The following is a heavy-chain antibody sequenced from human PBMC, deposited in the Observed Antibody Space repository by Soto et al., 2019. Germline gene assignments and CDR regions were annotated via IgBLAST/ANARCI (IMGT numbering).Heavy chain of an antibody. CDR3: AKTSVVVAATSADYYYYGMDV. J-gene: IGHJ6*02. Sequence: GESLKISCKGSGYSFTSYWIGWVRQMPGKGLEWMGIIYPGDSDTGYSPSFQGQVTISADKSISTAYLQWSSLKASDTAMYYCAKTSVVVAATSADYYYYGMDVWGQGTTVTVSS. D-gene: IGHD2-15*01. CDR1: GYSFTSYW. CDR2: IYPGDSDT. V-gene: IGHV5-51*01.